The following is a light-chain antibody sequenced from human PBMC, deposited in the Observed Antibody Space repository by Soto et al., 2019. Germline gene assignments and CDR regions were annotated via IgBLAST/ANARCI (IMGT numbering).Light chain of an antibody. Sequence: DNVLTQSPLSLTVTAGESASISCTSREMLLHRNGNTPLDWYLQKPGQSPXLLIYLVSRRAPGVPDRFSGGGSGSDFTLTISRVEAEEVGGYYCMQGLQTPRTFRQATKV. CDR1: EMLLHRNGNTP. CDR2: LVS. V-gene: IGKV2-28*01. CDR3: MQGLQTPRT. J-gene: IGKJ1*01.